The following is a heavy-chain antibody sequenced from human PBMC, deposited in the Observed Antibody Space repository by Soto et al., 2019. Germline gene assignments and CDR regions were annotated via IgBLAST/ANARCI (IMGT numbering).Heavy chain of an antibody. CDR3: AKSGHTNDFDC. V-gene: IGHV3-23*01. Sequence: EVQLLESGGGFVQPGGSLRLSCAASGFTFSTFAMNWVRQAPGKGLEWVSGITGGSGFTFYADSVKGRFTISRDDSENTLFLQMSSLRAEDTAKYYCAKSGHTNDFDCWGQGTLGTVSS. CDR1: GFTFSTFA. J-gene: IGHJ4*02. D-gene: IGHD2-8*01. CDR2: ITGGSGFT.